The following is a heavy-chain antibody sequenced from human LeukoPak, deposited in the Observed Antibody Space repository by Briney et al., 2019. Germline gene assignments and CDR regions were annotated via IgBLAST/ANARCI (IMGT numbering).Heavy chain of an antibody. CDR2: IIPIFGTA. D-gene: IGHD3-10*01. CDR3: ARGYSGSGSSVGFDY. Sequence: ASVKVSCKASGGTFSSYAISWVRQAPGQGLEWMGGIIPIFGTANYAQKFQGRVTITTDESTSTAYMELSSLRSEDTAVYYCARGYSGSGSSVGFDYWGQGTLVTVSS. V-gene: IGHV1-69*05. J-gene: IGHJ4*02. CDR1: GGTFSSYA.